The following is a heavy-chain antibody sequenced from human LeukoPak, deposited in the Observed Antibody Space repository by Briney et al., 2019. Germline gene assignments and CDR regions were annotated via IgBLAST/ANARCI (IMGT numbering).Heavy chain of an antibody. Sequence: ASVKVSCKATGYTFTSYYMHWVRQAPGQGLEWMGIINPSGGSTSYAQKFRGRVTMTRDTSTSTVYMELSSLRSEDTAVYYCAREGGTASFDYWGQGTLVTVSS. D-gene: IGHD1-26*01. CDR2: INPSGGST. J-gene: IGHJ4*02. CDR1: GYTFTSYY. V-gene: IGHV1-46*01. CDR3: AREGGTASFDY.